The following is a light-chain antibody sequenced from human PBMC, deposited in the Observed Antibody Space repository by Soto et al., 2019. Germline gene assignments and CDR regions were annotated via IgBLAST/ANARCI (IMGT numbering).Light chain of an antibody. CDR1: QNIGTF. Sequence: DIQMTQSPSSLSASVGDRVTITCRASQNIGTFLNWYQQKPGKAPKLLIYGASNLESGVPSTFSGSGSGTDFTLTISSLQPDDFATYYCEQCFSSPLLTFGGGTKVEIK. V-gene: IGKV1-39*01. J-gene: IGKJ4*01. CDR3: EQCFSSPLLT. CDR2: GAS.